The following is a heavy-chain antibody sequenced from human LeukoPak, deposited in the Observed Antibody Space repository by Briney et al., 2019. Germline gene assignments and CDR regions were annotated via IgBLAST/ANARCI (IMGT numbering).Heavy chain of an antibody. CDR2: ISAYNGNT. CDR3: ARDSSPSEWYYDVLTGYWGASGSPTFDP. V-gene: IGHV1-18*01. Sequence: ASVKVSCKASGYTFTSYGISWVRQAPGQGLEWMGWISAYNGNTNYAQKLQGRVTMTTDTSTSTAYMELRSLRSDDTAVYYCARDSSPSEWYYDVLTGYWGASGSPTFDPWGQGTLVTVSS. CDR1: GYTFTSYG. D-gene: IGHD3-9*01. J-gene: IGHJ5*02.